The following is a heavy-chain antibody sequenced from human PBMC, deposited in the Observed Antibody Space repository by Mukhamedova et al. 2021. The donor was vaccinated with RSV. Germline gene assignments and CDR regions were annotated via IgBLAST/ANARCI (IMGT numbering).Heavy chain of an antibody. V-gene: IGHV1-18*01. CDR3: ARRGYYGGYYYGMDV. CDR2: ISAYNGNT. J-gene: IGHJ6*02. D-gene: IGHD3-22*01. Sequence: SWVRQAPGQGPEWMGWISAYNGNTNYAQKLQGRVTMTTDTSTSTAYMELRSLRSDDTAVDYCARRGYYGGYYYGMDVWGQGSTVTV.